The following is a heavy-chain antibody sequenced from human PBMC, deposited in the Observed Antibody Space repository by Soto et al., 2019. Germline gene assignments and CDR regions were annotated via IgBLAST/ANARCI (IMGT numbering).Heavy chain of an antibody. V-gene: IGHV4-59*01. CDR1: GGSLSTYY. CDR2: SYYTGST. J-gene: IGHJ4*02. CDR3: ARVSIAAAGTVYDH. Sequence: SETLSLTCTVSGGSLSTYYWSWIRQPPGKGLEWIGYSYYTGSTNYNPSLKSRVTISVDTSKNQFSLDLSSVTAADTAVYYCARVSIAAAGTVYDHWGQGTLVTVSS. D-gene: IGHD6-13*01.